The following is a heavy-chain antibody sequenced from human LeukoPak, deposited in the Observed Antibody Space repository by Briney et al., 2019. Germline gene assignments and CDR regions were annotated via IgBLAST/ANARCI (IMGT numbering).Heavy chain of an antibody. D-gene: IGHD1-1*01. CDR1: GFTFSSYA. CDR3: AKHPNWNDVHYFDY. J-gene: IGHJ4*02. Sequence: GGSLRLSCAASGFTFSSYAMSWVRQAPGKGLEWVSAISGSGGSTYYADSMKGRFTISRDNSKNTLYLQMNSLRAEDTAVYYCAKHPNWNDVHYFDYWGQGTLVTVSS. CDR2: ISGSGGST. V-gene: IGHV3-23*01.